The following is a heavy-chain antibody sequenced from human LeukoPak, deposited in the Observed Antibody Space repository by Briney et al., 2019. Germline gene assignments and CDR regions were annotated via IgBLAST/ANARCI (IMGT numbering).Heavy chain of an antibody. CDR3: AKHRFESGGYHSTD. D-gene: IGHD3-22*01. Sequence: PGGSLRLSSADSGFTFRSCDMSWVRQAPGKGLAWMSTISGGSGSTYCADSVKGRFTISRDNSKNTLYLQMNSLRDEDTAVYYCAKHRFESGGYHSTDWGQGTLVTVSS. CDR2: ISGGSGST. J-gene: IGHJ4*02. V-gene: IGHV3-23*01. CDR1: GFTFRSCD.